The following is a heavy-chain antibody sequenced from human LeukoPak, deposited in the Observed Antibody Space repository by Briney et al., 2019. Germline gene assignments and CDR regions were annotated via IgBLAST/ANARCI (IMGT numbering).Heavy chain of an antibody. CDR3: ARVLPGSRGRHFDY. V-gene: IGHV1-2*02. CDR2: INPNSGGT. Sequence: ASVKVSCKASGYTFTCYYMHWVRQAPGQGLEWMGWINPNSGGTNYAQQFQGRVTMTRDTSISTAYMELSRLRSDDTAVYYCARVLPGSRGRHFDYWGQGTLVTVSS. CDR1: GYTFTCYY. D-gene: IGHD6-19*01. J-gene: IGHJ4*02.